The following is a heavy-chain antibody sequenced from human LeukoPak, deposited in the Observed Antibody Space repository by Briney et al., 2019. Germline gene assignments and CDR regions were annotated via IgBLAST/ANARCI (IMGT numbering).Heavy chain of an antibody. CDR3: ARVGGGDSSGYYYVPWFDP. Sequence: ASVKVSCKASGYTFTSYDINWVRQATGQGLEWMGWMNPNSGNTGYAQKFQGRVTMTRNTSISTAYMELSSLRSEDTAVYYCARVGGGDSSGYYYVPWFDPWGQGTLVTVSS. D-gene: IGHD3-22*01. CDR1: GYTFTSYD. CDR2: MNPNSGNT. V-gene: IGHV1-8*01. J-gene: IGHJ5*02.